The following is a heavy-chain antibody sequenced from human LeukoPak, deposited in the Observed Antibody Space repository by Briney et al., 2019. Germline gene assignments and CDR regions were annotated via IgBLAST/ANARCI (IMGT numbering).Heavy chain of an antibody. CDR3: ARGPATAIPGPFDY. CDR2: IYYSGST. J-gene: IGHJ4*02. D-gene: IGHD2-2*02. Sequence: SETLSLTCTVSGGSISSYYWSWIRQPPGKGLEWIGYIYYSGSTNYNPSLKSRVTISADTSKNQFSLKLSSVTAADTAVYYCARGPATAIPGPFDYWGQGTLVTVSS. V-gene: IGHV4-59*01. CDR1: GGSISSYY.